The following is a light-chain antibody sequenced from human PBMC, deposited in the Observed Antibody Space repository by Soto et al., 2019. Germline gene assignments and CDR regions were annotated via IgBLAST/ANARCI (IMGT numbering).Light chain of an antibody. CDR2: WAS. CDR1: QSVLYSSNNKNY. J-gene: IGKJ2*01. Sequence: DIVMTQSPDSLAVSLGERATINCKSSQSVLYSSNNKNYLAWYQQRPGPPPKLLIYWASTRESGVPDRFSGSWSGTDFTLTITSLQAEDVAVYYCQQYESTPPTFGQGTKLEIK. CDR3: QQYESTPPT. V-gene: IGKV4-1*01.